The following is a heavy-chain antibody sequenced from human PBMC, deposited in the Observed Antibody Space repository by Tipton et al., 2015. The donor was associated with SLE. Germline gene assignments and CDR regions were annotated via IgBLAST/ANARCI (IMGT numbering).Heavy chain of an antibody. CDR1: GGSFSGYY. CDR3: ASSVAGFDY. V-gene: IGHV3-30-3*01. J-gene: IGHJ4*02. Sequence: LSLTCAVYGGSFSGYYWSWIRQPPGKGLEWVAVISYDGSNKYYADSVKGRFTISRDNSKNTLYLQMNSLRAEDTAVYYCASSVAGFDYWGQGTLVTVSS. CDR2: ISYDGSNK. D-gene: IGHD6-19*01.